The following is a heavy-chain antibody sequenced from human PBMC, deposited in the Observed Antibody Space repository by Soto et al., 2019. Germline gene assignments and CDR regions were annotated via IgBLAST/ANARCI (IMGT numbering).Heavy chain of an antibody. CDR3: ARDYLWAFDI. J-gene: IGHJ3*02. V-gene: IGHV3-48*01. CDR1: GFTFSSYS. Sequence: EGQVVESGGGLVQPGGSLRLSCAASGFTFSSYSMNWVRQAPGKGLEWVSNIRGSGSFVYYADSVKGRFTISRDNVDNSLYLQMNSLRAEDTAVYYCARDYLWAFDIWGQGTTVTVSS. CDR2: IRGSGSFV.